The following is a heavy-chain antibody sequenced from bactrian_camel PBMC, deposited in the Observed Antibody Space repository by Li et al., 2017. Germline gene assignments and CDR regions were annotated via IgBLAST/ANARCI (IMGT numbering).Heavy chain of an antibody. J-gene: IGHJ4*01. CDR1: AATGGPFY. CDR2: IDSDGSNT. Sequence: VQLVESGGGSVQAGGSLRLSCAASAATGGPFYMAYFRQAPRKEREGVAVIDSDGSNTNYADSVKGRFTISRDNAKNTVYLQMNSLKSEDTALYFCATGEGFDCSGAYCSLHYWGQGTQVTVS. V-gene: IGHV3S40*01. CDR3: ATGEGFDCSGAYCSLHY. D-gene: IGHD3*01.